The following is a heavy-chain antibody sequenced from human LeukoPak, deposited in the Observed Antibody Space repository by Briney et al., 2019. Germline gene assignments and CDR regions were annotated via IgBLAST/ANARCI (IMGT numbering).Heavy chain of an antibody. D-gene: IGHD3-22*01. J-gene: IGHJ6*03. Sequence: SETLSLTCAVSGYSISSGYYWGWIRQPPGKGLEGIGSIYHSGSTYYNASLKSRVTISVDTSKNQFSLKLSTLTAADTAVYYCARHDIYMDVWGKGTTVTVSS. V-gene: IGHV4-38-2*01. CDR2: IYHSGST. CDR1: GYSISSGYY. CDR3: ARHDIYMDV.